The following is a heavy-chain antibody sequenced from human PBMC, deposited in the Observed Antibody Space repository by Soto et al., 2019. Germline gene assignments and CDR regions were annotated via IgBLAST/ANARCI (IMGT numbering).Heavy chain of an antibody. CDR3: ASTTGQSSGLKYFQH. J-gene: IGHJ1*01. V-gene: IGHV4-39*01. CDR2: MYYSGST. D-gene: IGHD3-22*01. CDR1: GGSISSGSYY. Sequence: SETLSLTCTVSGGSISSGSYYWGWIRQPPGKGLEWIGTMYYSGSTYYNPSLRSRVIIAVDTSKTQFSLKLSSVTAADTAVYYCASTTGQSSGLKYFQHWGQGTLVTVSS.